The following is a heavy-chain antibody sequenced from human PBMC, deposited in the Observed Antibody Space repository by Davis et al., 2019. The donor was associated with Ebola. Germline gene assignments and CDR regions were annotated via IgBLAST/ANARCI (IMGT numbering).Heavy chain of an antibody. V-gene: IGHV3-21*01. Sequence: GGSLRLSCAASGFTFSSNSMNWVRQAPGKGLEWVSFISSSSNYIYYADSVKGRFTVSRDNAKHSLYLQMNSLRAGDTAVYYCVSDPALVVTGGGWFFGLWGRGTLVTVSS. CDR2: ISSSSNYI. CDR1: GFTFSSNS. D-gene: IGHD2-21*02. CDR3: VSDPALVVTGGGWFFGL. J-gene: IGHJ2*01.